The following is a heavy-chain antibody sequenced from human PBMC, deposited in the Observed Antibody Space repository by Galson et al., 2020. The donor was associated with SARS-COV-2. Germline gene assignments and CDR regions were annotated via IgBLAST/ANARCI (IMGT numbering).Heavy chain of an antibody. CDR3: ARDRCSGGSCYRISYWYFDL. D-gene: IGHD2-15*01. V-gene: IGHV4-59*01. CDR2: IYYSGST. CDR1: GGSISSYY. J-gene: IGHJ2*01. Sequence: SETLSLTCTVSGGSISSYYWSWIRQPPGKGLEWIGYIYYSGSTNYNPSLKSRVTISVDTSKNQFSLKLSSVTAADTAVYYCARDRCSGGSCYRISYWYFDLWGRGTLVTVSS.